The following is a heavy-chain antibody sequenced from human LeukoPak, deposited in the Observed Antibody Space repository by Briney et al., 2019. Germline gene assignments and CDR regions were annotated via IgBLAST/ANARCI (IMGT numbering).Heavy chain of an antibody. CDR3: AKSPTRITMVLGVDY. Sequence: GGSLRLSCAASGFTFSSYAMSWVRQAPGKGLEWVSAISGSGGSTYYADSVKGRFTISRDNSKNTLYLQMNSLRAEDTAVYYCAKSPTRITMVLGVDYWDQGTLVTVSS. CDR2: ISGSGGST. D-gene: IGHD3-10*01. J-gene: IGHJ4*02. V-gene: IGHV3-23*01. CDR1: GFTFSSYA.